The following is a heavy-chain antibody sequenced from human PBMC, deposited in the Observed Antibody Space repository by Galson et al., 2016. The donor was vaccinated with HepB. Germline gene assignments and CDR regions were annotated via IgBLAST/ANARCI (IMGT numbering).Heavy chain of an antibody. Sequence: SLRLSCAASGFAFSSHWMTWVRQAPGKGLEWVADINQDGTETYYVDSLKGRFTISRDNAKNSLYLQMKSLRAEDTAVYYCARDPGYYRFDFWGQGTLGTVSS. V-gene: IGHV3-7*03. CDR1: GFAFSSHW. D-gene: IGHD3-3*01. CDR3: ARDPGYYRFDF. CDR2: INQDGTET. J-gene: IGHJ4*02.